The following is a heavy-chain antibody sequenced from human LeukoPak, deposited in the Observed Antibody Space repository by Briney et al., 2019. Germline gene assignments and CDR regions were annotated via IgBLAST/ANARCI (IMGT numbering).Heavy chain of an antibody. CDR1: GFTFSSYS. CDR2: ISSSSSYI. Sequence: GGSLRLSCAASGFTFSSYSMNWVRQAPGKGLEWVSSISSSSSYIYYADSVKGRFTISRDNAKNSLYLQMNSLRAEDTAVYYCARELPATSYYYYYYMDVWGKGTTVTVSS. V-gene: IGHV3-21*01. D-gene: IGHD5-24*01. CDR3: ARELPATSYYYYYYMDV. J-gene: IGHJ6*03.